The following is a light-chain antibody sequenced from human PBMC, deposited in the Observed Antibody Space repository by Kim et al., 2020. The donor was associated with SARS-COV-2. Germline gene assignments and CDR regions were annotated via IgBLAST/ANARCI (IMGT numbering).Light chain of an antibody. CDR1: QSIGGW. CDR2: DAS. V-gene: IGKV1-5*01. Sequence: GDRVTITCRASQSIGGWLAWYQQKPGKAPKLLIYDASSVESGVPSRFSGSGSGTEFTLTISSLQPDDSATYYCQHHSTYPFTFGQGTRLEIK. CDR3: QHHSTYPFT. J-gene: IGKJ5*01.